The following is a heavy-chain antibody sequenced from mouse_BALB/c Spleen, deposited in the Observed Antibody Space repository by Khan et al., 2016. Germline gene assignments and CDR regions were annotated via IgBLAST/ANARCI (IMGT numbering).Heavy chain of an antibody. Sequence: EVQLQESGPRLVKPSQTLSLTCSVTGDSITSGYWNWIRKFPGNKLEYMGYISYSVSTYYNPSLKSRLFITRDTTKNHYYQQLYSVNTEDTATYYCSRVYGSYRGSFEVWGAGTTVTVSS. CDR3: SRVYGSYRGSFEV. CDR2: ISYSVST. D-gene: IGHD2-1*01. CDR1: GDSITSGY. J-gene: IGHJ1*01. V-gene: IGHV3-8*02.